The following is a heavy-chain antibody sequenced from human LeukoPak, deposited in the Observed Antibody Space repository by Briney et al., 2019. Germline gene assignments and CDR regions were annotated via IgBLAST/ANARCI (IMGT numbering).Heavy chain of an antibody. V-gene: IGHV3-48*01. CDR1: GFTFSSYC. Sequence: GGSLRLSCAASGFTFSSYCMNWVRQAPGKGLEWVLYISSSSSTIYYADSVKGRFTISRDNAKNSLYLQMNSLRAEDTAVYYCARDSNYNYDILTGYYRPLYYFDYWGQGTLVTVSS. CDR2: ISSSSSTI. J-gene: IGHJ4*02. D-gene: IGHD3-9*01. CDR3: ARDSNYNYDILTGYYRPLYYFDY.